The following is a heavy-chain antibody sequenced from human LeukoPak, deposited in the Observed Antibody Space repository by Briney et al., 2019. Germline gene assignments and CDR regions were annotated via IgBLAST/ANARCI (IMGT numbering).Heavy chain of an antibody. CDR2: IRFDGSNK. D-gene: IGHD2-2*02. CDR1: GFTFSSYG. V-gene: IGHV3-30*02. CDR3: AKDSYTSPDY. J-gene: IGHJ4*02. Sequence: GGSLRLSCAASGFTFSSYGMHWARQAPGKGLEWVAFIRFDGSNKYYADSVKGRFTISRDNSKNTLYLQMNSLRAEDTAVYYCAKDSYTSPDYWGQGTLVTVSS.